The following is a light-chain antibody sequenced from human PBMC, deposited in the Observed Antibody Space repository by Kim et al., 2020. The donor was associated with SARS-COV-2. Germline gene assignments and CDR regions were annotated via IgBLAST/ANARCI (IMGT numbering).Light chain of an antibody. CDR2: GVS. J-gene: IGKJ2*01. CDR1: QPVSSTY. V-gene: IGKV3-20*01. CDR3: LQYGSSSYT. Sequence: EVVLTPSPGTLSLSPGESATLSCRASQPVSSTYLAWYQQKPGQAPRLLMYGVSNRATGIPDRFSGSGSRTDFTLTISRLEPEDFAVYYCLQYGSSSYTFGQGTKLEI.